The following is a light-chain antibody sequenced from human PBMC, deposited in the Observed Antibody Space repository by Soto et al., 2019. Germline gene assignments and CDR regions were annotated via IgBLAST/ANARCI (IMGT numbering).Light chain of an antibody. CDR3: QQYMSSVT. CDR1: QSVDNTF. J-gene: IGKJ1*01. V-gene: IGKV3-20*01. Sequence: EIVLTQSPGSLSLSPGERATLSCRASQSVDNTFFAWYQKKPGQAPRLLMYGVSKRATGIPDRFSGSGSGTDFTLTTSRLGPEVFGVFYCQQYMSSVTFGRGTGVKIK. CDR2: GVS.